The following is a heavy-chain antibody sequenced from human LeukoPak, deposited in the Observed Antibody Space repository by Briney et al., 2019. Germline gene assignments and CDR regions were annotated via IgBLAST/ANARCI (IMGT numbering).Heavy chain of an antibody. CDR3: ARVGVAAKSSRYFDY. V-gene: IGHV4-31*03. Sequence: SKTLSLTCTVSGGSISSGDYYSSWIRQHPGKGLEWIGYIHYSGSTYYNPSLKSRVTISVDTSKKQFSLKLSSVTAADTAVYYCARVGVAAKSSRYFDYWGQGTLVTVSS. CDR1: GGSISSGDYY. CDR2: IHYSGST. D-gene: IGHD2-15*01. J-gene: IGHJ4*02.